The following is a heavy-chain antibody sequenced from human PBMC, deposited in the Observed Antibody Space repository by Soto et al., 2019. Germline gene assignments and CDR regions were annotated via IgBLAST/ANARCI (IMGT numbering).Heavy chain of an antibody. CDR3: ARVAPGGSGSYDV. Sequence: QAQLVEAGGGVVRPGRSLRLSCTASGITFSAYTMHWVRQAPGKGLEWVALILYDGNDKQYADSVKGRFTISRDNSKNTLYPQTNSLGVEDTAVYYCARVAPGGSGSYDVWGQGTLVIVSS. D-gene: IGHD3-10*01. V-gene: IGHV3-30-3*01. J-gene: IGHJ4*02. CDR1: GITFSAYT. CDR2: ILYDGNDK.